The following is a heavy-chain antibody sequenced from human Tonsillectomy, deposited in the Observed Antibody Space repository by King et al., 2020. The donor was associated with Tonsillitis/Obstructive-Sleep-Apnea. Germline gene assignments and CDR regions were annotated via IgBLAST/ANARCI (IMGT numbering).Heavy chain of an antibody. CDR2: INPSGGST. CDR3: TRDQKPTYYDFWSGYPYYYYYMDV. Sequence: VQLVESGAEVKKPGASVKVSCKASGYTFTSYYMHWVRQATGQGLEWMGIINPSGGSTNYTQKFQGRVTMTRDTSTSTVYMELSGLRSEDTAVYYCTRDQKPTYYDFWSGYPYYYYYMDVWGKGTTVTVSS. D-gene: IGHD3-3*01. CDR1: GYTFTSYY. V-gene: IGHV1-46*01. J-gene: IGHJ6*03.